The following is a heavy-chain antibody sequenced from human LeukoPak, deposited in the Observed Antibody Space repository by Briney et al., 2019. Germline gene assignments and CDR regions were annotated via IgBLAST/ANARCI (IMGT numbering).Heavy chain of an antibody. J-gene: IGHJ3*02. Sequence: GGSLRLSCAASGFTFSSYAMSWVRQAPGKGLECGSAISGSGGSTYYADSVQGPFTISRDNSKNTLYLQMNSLRAEDTAVYYCAKDWGTMIVVVITPGAFDIWGQGTMVTVSS. CDR2: ISGSGGST. D-gene: IGHD3-22*01. CDR3: AKDWGTMIVVVITPGAFDI. V-gene: IGHV3-23*01. CDR1: GFTFSSYA.